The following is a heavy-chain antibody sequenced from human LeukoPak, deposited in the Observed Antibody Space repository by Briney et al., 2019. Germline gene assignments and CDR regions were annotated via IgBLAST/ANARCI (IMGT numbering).Heavy chain of an antibody. CDR2: INHSGST. CDR3: ARGLYGDYSFDP. Sequence: SETLSLTCAVYGGSFSGYYWSWIRRPPGKGLEWIGEINHSGSTNYNPSLKSRVTISVDTSKNQFSLKLSSVTAADTAVYYCARGLYGDYSFDPWGQGTLVTVSS. D-gene: IGHD4-17*01. CDR1: GGSFSGYY. J-gene: IGHJ5*02. V-gene: IGHV4-34*01.